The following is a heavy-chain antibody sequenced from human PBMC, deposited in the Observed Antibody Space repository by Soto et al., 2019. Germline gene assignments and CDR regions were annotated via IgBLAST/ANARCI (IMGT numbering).Heavy chain of an antibody. D-gene: IGHD1-1*01. CDR2: ISAYNGNT. V-gene: IGHV1-18*01. Sequence: ASVKVSCKASGYTFASYGISWVRQAPGQGLEWMGWISAYNGNTNYAQKLQGRVTMTTDTSTSTAYMELRSLRSDDTTVYYCAREVHRDRHNWFDSWSQGTLVIVSA. CDR1: GYTFASYG. CDR3: AREVHRDRHNWFDS. J-gene: IGHJ5*01.